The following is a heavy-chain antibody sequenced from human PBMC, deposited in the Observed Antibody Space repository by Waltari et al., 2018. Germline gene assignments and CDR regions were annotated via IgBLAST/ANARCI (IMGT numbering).Heavy chain of an antibody. Sequence: QVQLVQSGAEVKKPGSSVKVSCKASGGTFSSYTISWVRQAPGQGLEWMGRIFPSLGIANYAQKFQGRVTITADKSTSTAYMELSSLRSEDTAVEYCARDANYYGSGSSDYWGQGTLVTVSS. D-gene: IGHD3-10*01. CDR2: IFPSLGIA. CDR1: GGTFSSYT. CDR3: ARDANYYGSGSSDY. J-gene: IGHJ4*02. V-gene: IGHV1-69*08.